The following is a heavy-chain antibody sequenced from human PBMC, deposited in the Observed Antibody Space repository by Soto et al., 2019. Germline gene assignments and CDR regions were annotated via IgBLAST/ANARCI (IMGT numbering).Heavy chain of an antibody. Sequence: EVQLLESGGGLVQPGGSLRLSCAASGFTFSSYVMSWVRQATGKGLEWVSAISGSGGSTYYADSVKGRFIISRDNSKNTLYLQMNSLRAEDTAVYYCAKVNFRGGFDYWGQGTLVTVSS. V-gene: IGHV3-23*01. CDR3: AKVNFRGGFDY. CDR2: ISGSGGST. D-gene: IGHD3-16*01. J-gene: IGHJ4*02. CDR1: GFTFSSYV.